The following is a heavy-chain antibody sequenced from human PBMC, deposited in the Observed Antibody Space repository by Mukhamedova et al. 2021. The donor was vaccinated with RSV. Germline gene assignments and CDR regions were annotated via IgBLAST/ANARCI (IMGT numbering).Heavy chain of an antibody. CDR3: ARVWVTPPAFDI. V-gene: IGHV4-31*02. CDR1: GGYY. D-gene: IGHD2-21*02. Sequence: GGYYWSWIRQHPGKGLEWIGYIYYSGSTYYNPSLKSRVTISVDTSKNQFSLKLSSVTAADTAGYYCARVWVTPPAFDIWGQGTMVT. CDR2: IYYSGST. J-gene: IGHJ3*02.